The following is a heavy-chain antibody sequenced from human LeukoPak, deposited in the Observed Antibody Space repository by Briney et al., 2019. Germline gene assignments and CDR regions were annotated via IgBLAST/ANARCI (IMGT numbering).Heavy chain of an antibody. CDR1: GYTFTSYG. D-gene: IGHD6-19*01. CDR3: ARVIGYSSGWYEGSSFDY. Sequence: ASVKVSCKASGYTFTSYGISWVRQAPGQGREWMGWISAYNGNTNYAQKLQGRVTMTTDTSTSTAYMELRRLRSDDTAVYYCARVIGYSSGWYEGSSFDYWGQGTMVTVSS. CDR2: ISAYNGNT. V-gene: IGHV1-18*01. J-gene: IGHJ4*02.